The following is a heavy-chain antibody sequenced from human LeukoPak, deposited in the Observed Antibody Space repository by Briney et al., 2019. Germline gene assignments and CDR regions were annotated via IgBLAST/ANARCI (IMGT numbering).Heavy chain of an antibody. CDR3: ARQFRGYEFFDYYYYMDV. D-gene: IGHD5-12*01. Sequence: PSETLSLTCTVSGGSISSSSYYWGWIRQPPGKGLERIGSIYYSGSTYYNLSLKSRVTISVDTSKNQFSLKLSSVTAADTAVYYCARQFRGYEFFDYYYYMDVWGKGTTVTISS. V-gene: IGHV4-39*01. CDR1: GGSISSSSYY. J-gene: IGHJ6*03. CDR2: IYYSGST.